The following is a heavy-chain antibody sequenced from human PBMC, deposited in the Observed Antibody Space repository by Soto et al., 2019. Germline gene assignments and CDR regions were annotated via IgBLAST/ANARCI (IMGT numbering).Heavy chain of an antibody. Sequence: ASVKVSCKASGYTFTSYAMHWVRQAPGQRLEWMGWINAGNGNTKYSQKFQGRVTITRDTSASTAYMELSSLRSEETAVYYCARDFRGGEGTMVRGPPGGWFDPWGQGTLVTVSS. D-gene: IGHD3-10*01. CDR3: ARDFRGGEGTMVRGPPGGWFDP. J-gene: IGHJ5*02. V-gene: IGHV1-3*01. CDR2: INAGNGNT. CDR1: GYTFTSYA.